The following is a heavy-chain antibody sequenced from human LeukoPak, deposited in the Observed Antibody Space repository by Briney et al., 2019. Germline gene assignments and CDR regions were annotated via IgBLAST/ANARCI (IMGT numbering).Heavy chain of an antibody. CDR1: GCSFTSYW. CDR3: ARRQRGYSYGCDY. D-gene: IGHD5-18*01. Sequence: GESLKISCKGSGCSFTSYWIGWVRQMPGKGLEWMGIIYPGDSDTRYSPSFQGHVAISADKSISTAYLPWSSLEASGTAMYYCARRQRGYSYGCDYWGQGTLVTVSS. V-gene: IGHV5-51*01. CDR2: IYPGDSDT. J-gene: IGHJ4*02.